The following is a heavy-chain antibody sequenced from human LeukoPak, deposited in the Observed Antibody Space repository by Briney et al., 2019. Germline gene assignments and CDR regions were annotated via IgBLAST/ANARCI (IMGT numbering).Heavy chain of an antibody. Sequence: GGSLRLSCAASGFTFSSYGMHWVRQAPGKGLEGVAVIWYDGSNKYYEDSVKGRFTISRDNSKNTLYLQMNSLRAEDTAVYYCARGYGSGSYYRIHYYYGMDVWGPRDHGHRLL. D-gene: IGHD3-10*01. CDR2: IWYDGSNK. J-gene: IGHJ6*01. CDR1: GFTFSSYG. CDR3: ARGYGSGSYYRIHYYYGMDV. V-gene: IGHV3-33*01.